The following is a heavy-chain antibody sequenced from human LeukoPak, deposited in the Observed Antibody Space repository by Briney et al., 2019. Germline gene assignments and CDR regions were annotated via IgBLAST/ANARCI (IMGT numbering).Heavy chain of an antibody. V-gene: IGHV4-59*12. Sequence: PSETLSLTCTVSGGSISSYYWSWIRQPPGKGLEWIGNIYYSGSTYYNPSLKSRVTISVDTSKNQFSLKLSSVTAADTAVYYCARGSVRYFDWLPPDPFDYWGQGTLVTVSS. J-gene: IGHJ4*02. CDR1: GGSISSYY. D-gene: IGHD3-9*01. CDR3: ARGSVRYFDWLPPDPFDY. CDR2: IYYSGST.